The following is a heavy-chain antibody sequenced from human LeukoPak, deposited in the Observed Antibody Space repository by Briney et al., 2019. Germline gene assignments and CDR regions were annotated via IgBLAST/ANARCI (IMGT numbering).Heavy chain of an antibody. Sequence: SETLSLTCAVYGGSFSGYYWSWIRQPPGKGLEWIGEINHSGSTNYNPSLKSRVTISVDTSKNQFSLKLSSVTAADTAVYYCARDWFHAIDYWGQGTLVTVSS. CDR3: ARDWFHAIDY. D-gene: IGHD2/OR15-2a*01. CDR1: GGSFSGYY. V-gene: IGHV4-34*01. J-gene: IGHJ4*02. CDR2: INHSGST.